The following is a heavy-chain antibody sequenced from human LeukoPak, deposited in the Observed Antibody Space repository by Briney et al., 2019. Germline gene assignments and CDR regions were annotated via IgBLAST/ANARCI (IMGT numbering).Heavy chain of an antibody. CDR2: ASGSESRT. D-gene: IGHD1-26*01. V-gene: IGHV3-23*01. J-gene: IGHJ4*02. CDR1: GFTFRSYT. Sequence: PGGSLRLSCVSSGFTFRSYTMSWVRQAPGKGLEWVSSASGSESRTYYADSVKGRFTISRDNSKNTMYLQMNSLRVEDTAVYYCAREGVGVTTYFDYWGQGTPVTVSS. CDR3: AREGVGVTTYFDY.